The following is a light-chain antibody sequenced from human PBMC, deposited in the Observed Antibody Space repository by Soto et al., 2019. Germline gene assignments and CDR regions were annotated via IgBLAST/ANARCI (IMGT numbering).Light chain of an antibody. V-gene: IGKV1-39*01. CDR3: QQSYSAPRT. CDR1: QSITNY. Sequence: DIQMTQSPSSLPASVGDRVTITCRASQSITNYLSWYQQRPGKAPKLLIRAASNLQSGVPSRFSGSGSETDFSLTISSLQPEDFATYYCQQSYSAPRTFGQGTKLEIK. J-gene: IGKJ2*01. CDR2: AAS.